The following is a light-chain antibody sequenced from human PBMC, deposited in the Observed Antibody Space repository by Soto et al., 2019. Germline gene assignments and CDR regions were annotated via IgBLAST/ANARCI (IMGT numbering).Light chain of an antibody. V-gene: IGLV2-14*01. CDR1: SSDVGGYDY. Sequence: QSALTQPASVSGSPGQSITISCTGTSSDVGGYDYVSWYQQHPGKAPKLMIYDVRHPPSGVSNRFSGSKSGNTASLTISGLQAEDEAYYYCTSYTSSRTYVFGNGTKVTVL. J-gene: IGLJ1*01. CDR3: TSYTSSRTYV. CDR2: DVR.